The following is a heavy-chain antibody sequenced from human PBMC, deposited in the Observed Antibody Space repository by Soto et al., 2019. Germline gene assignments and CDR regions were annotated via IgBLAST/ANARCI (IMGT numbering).Heavy chain of an antibody. CDR3: ARPTYNPASAFDN. D-gene: IGHD3-10*01. V-gene: IGHV4-59*01. CDR1: GGSISSYY. J-gene: IGHJ4*02. Sequence: PSETLSLTCTVSGGSISSYYWSWIRQPPGKGLEWIGYIYYSGSTNYNPSLKSRVTISVDTSKNQFSLKLSSVTAADTAVYYCARPTYNPASAFDNWGQQNLLTISS. CDR2: IYYSGST.